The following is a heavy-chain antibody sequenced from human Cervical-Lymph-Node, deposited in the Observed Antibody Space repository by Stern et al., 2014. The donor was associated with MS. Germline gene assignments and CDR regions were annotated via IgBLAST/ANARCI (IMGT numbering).Heavy chain of an antibody. CDR2: IIPIYGAP. Sequence: QVQLVQSGGEVKKPGSSVTVSCMASGGSFNNQAVSWVRQTPGQGLEWIGGIIPIYGAPDYAQKFQGRVTITADESTSTVYMEFSSLRSEDTAMYYCAKGRGSYWFFDLWGRGTLVIVSS. CDR1: GGSFNNQA. D-gene: IGHD1-26*01. CDR3: AKGRGSYWFFDL. V-gene: IGHV1-69*01. J-gene: IGHJ2*01.